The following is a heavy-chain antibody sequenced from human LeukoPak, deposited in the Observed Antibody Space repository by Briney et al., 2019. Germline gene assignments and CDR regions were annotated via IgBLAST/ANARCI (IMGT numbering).Heavy chain of an antibody. D-gene: IGHD1-1*01. V-gene: IGHV3-23*01. CDR3: ASWRHNWNVRSDY. J-gene: IGHJ4*02. Sequence: AGTLRLSCAASGFTFSSYAMSWVRQAPGKGLEWVSAISGSGDSTYYADSVKGRFTISRDNSKNTLYLQMNSLRAEDTAVYYCASWRHNWNVRSDYWGQGTLVTVSS. CDR2: ISGSGDST. CDR1: GFTFSSYA.